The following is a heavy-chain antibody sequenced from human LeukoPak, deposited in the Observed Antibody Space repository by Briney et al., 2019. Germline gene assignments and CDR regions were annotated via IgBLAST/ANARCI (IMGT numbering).Heavy chain of an antibody. CDR1: GFTFSSYG. CDR3: AKDLGRYNTRADY. D-gene: IGHD1-14*01. CDR2: IWYGGSSG. V-gene: IGHV3-30*18. J-gene: IGHJ4*02. Sequence: GTSLRLSCAASGFTFSSYGMHWVRHAPGKGLEWGAVIWYGGSSGYYADSVKGRFTISRDNSKSTLYLQMDSLRPEDTAVYYCAKDLGRYNTRADYWGQGTLVTVSS.